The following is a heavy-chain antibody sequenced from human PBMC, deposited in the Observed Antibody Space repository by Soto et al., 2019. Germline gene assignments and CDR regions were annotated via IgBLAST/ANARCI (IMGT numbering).Heavy chain of an antibody. CDR1: GGSISSYY. J-gene: IGHJ5*02. D-gene: IGHD3-10*01. CDR2: IYYSGST. Sequence: PSETLSLTCTGSGGSISSYYWSWIRQPPGKGLEWIGYIYYSGSTNYNPSLKSRVTISVDTSKNQFSLKLSSVTAADTAVYYCARDETILWFGDSIGRFPSPWVQGTLVTVSS. CDR3: ARDETILWFGDSIGRFPSP. V-gene: IGHV4-59*01.